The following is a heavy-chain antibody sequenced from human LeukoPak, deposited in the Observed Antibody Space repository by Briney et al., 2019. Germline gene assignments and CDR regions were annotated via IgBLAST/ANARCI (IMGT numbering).Heavy chain of an antibody. D-gene: IGHD6-19*01. J-gene: IGHJ5*02. Sequence: ASVKVSCKASGYTFTSYGISWVRQAPGQGLEWMGWMNPNSGNTGYAQKFQGRVTMTRNTSISTAYMELSSLRSEDTAVYYCAGSSGWYEQNWFDPWGQGTLVTVSS. CDR3: AGSSGWYEQNWFDP. CDR2: MNPNSGNT. CDR1: GYTFTSYG. V-gene: IGHV1-8*02.